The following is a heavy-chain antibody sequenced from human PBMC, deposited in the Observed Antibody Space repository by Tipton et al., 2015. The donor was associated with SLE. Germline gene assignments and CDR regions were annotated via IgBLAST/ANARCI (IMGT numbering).Heavy chain of an antibody. CDR2: IYTNENT. CDR3: ARESLNPVTTVHYYFDL. Sequence: TLSLTCTVSGGSISSYYWSGIRQPAGGGLEWVGRIYTNENTNYNPSLKSRVTMSVDTSKNHFSLKLISVTAADTAVYYCARESLNPVTTVHYYFDLWGRGTLVTVSS. CDR1: GGSISSYY. J-gene: IGHJ2*01. D-gene: IGHD4-11*01. V-gene: IGHV4-4*07.